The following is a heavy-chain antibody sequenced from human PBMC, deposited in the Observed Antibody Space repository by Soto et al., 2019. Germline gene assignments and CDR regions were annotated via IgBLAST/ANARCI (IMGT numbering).Heavy chain of an antibody. CDR2: IYYSGST. CDR1: GGSVSSGSYY. CDR3: ARDGRLGYCSSTSCPKDYYYYGMDV. V-gene: IGHV4-61*01. J-gene: IGHJ6*02. Sequence: SETLSLTCTVSGGSVSSGSYYWSWIRQPTGKGLEWIGYIYYSGSTNYNPSLKSRVTISVDTSKNQFSLKLSSVTAADTAVYYCARDGRLGYCSSTSCPKDYYYYGMDVWGQGTTVTVSS. D-gene: IGHD2-2*01.